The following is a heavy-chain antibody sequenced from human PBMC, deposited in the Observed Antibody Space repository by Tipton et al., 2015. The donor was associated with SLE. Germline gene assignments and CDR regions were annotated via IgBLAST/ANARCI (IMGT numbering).Heavy chain of an antibody. CDR3: ARDRVLFDF. Sequence: TLSLTCAVYGGSISSRNWWSWIRQPPGKGLEWIGEIDHSGSTNYNPSLESRVTISIDKSRNQFSLKLTSVTAADSAVYYCARDRVLFDFWGQGTLVTVSS. CDR1: GGSISSRNW. D-gene: IGHD4/OR15-4a*01. V-gene: IGHV4-4*02. CDR2: IDHSGST. J-gene: IGHJ4*02.